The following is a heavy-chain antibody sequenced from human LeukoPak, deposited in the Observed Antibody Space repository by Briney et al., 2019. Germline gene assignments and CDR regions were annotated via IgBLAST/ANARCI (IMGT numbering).Heavy chain of an antibody. V-gene: IGHV3-15*01. CDR1: GFTFSNAW. J-gene: IGHJ4*02. CDR2: IKNKTDGGTT. Sequence: PGGSLRLSCAASGFTFSNAWMSWVRQAPGKGLEWVGRIKNKTDGGTTDYAAPVKGRFTISRDDSKNTLYLQMNSLKTEDTAVYYCTTEDMVRGVISTYWGQGTLVTVSS. D-gene: IGHD3-10*01. CDR3: TTEDMVRGVISTY.